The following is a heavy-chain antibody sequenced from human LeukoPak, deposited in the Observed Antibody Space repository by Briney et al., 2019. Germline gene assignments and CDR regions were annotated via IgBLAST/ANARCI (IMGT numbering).Heavy chain of an antibody. CDR2: VKSIRDGGTT. CDR1: GFNFNDAH. J-gene: IGHJ4*02. Sequence: KPGGSLSLSCLGCGFNFNDAHMNWVRQAPGKGLEWVGRVKSIRDGGTTDDTAPVKGRFTISRDDSKRTVYLQMNSLKTEDTAVYFCTARVVTTNEFWGQGTLVTVSS. V-gene: IGHV3-15*01. CDR3: TARVVTTNEF. D-gene: IGHD2-21*02.